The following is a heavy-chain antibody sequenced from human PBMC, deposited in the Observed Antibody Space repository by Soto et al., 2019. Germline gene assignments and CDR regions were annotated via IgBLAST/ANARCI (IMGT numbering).Heavy chain of an antibody. J-gene: IGHJ4*02. CDR3: VGGGDIAAAGPYFDY. D-gene: IGHD6-13*01. V-gene: IGHV4-59*01. CDR2: IYYSGST. Sequence: SETLSLTCTVSVGSISSYYWSWIRQPPGKGLEWIGYIYYSGSTNYNPSLKSRVTISVDTSKNQFSLKLSSVTAADTAVYYCVGGGDIAAAGPYFDYWGQGTLVTVSS. CDR1: VGSISSYY.